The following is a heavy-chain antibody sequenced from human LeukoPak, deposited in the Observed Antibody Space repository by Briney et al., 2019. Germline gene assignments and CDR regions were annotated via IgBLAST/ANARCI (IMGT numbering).Heavy chain of an antibody. Sequence: GGSLRLPCAASGFDFGAYEMNWVRLAPGKGLEWVAYFAGSDTTTYYADSVKGRSTISRDNARNSLYLQMNSLRAEDTALYYCTTLGYHLDSWGQGTLVTVSS. CDR3: TTLGYHLDS. CDR1: GFDFGAYE. CDR2: FAGSDTTT. D-gene: IGHD3-22*01. V-gene: IGHV3-48*03. J-gene: IGHJ4*02.